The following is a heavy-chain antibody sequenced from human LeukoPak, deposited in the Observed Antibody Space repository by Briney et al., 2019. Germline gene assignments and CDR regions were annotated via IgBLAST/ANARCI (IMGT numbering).Heavy chain of an antibody. Sequence: ASVKVSCKASGYTLTDYYMHWVRQAPGQGLEWMGRINPNSGGTNYAQKFQGRVTMTRDTSISTVYMELSRLRSDDTAVYYCARFRGHIVVVPAAIGDYYYYGMDVWGQGTTVTVSS. CDR1: GYTLTDYY. CDR2: INPNSGGT. D-gene: IGHD2-2*01. V-gene: IGHV1-2*06. J-gene: IGHJ6*02. CDR3: ARFRGHIVVVPAAIGDYYYYGMDV.